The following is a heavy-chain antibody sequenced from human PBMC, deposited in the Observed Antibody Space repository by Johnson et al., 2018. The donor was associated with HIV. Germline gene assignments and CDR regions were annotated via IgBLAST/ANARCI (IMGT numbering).Heavy chain of an antibody. J-gene: IGHJ3*02. CDR1: GFTFSSYA. V-gene: IGHV3-30*04. Sequence: QVQLVESGGGVVQPGRSLRLSCAASGFTFSSYAMHWVRQAPGKGLEWVAVISYDGSNKYYADSVKGRLTISRDNSKNTLYLQMKRLRAEDTAVYYCARGEGNWNYDAFDSWGQGTMVTVSS. CDR2: ISYDGSNK. D-gene: IGHD1-7*01. CDR3: ARGEGNWNYDAFDS.